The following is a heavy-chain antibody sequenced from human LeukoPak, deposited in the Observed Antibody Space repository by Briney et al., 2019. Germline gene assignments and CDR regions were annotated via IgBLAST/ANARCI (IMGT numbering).Heavy chain of an antibody. Sequence: GGSLRLSCAASGFTFSSYAMSWVRQAPGKGLEWVSAFSATDGSAQYAESVRGRFTISRDNSKNSLYLQMNSLRDEDTAVYFCAKARIAAAGTGAFDVWGQGTMVIVSS. CDR2: FSATDGSA. D-gene: IGHD6-13*01. CDR1: GFTFSSYA. V-gene: IGHV3-23*01. CDR3: AKARIAAAGTGAFDV. J-gene: IGHJ3*01.